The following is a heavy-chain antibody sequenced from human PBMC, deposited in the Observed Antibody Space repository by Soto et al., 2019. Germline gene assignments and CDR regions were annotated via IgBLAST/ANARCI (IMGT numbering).Heavy chain of an antibody. J-gene: IGHJ3*02. CDR1: ENTLTELT. CDR3: ATDKVAFDM. Sequence: GASVKVSCKVPENTLTELTIDWVRQAPGKGLEWMGWINTKTGGTKYAQKFQGRVTMTRDTSINTAYMEVSRLRSDDTAVYYCATDKVAFDMWGQGTMVTVSS. D-gene: IGHD3-9*01. CDR2: INTKTGGT. V-gene: IGHV1-2*02.